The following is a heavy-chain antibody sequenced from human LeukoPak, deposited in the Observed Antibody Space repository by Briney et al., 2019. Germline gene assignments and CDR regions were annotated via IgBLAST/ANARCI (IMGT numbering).Heavy chain of an antibody. CDR2: SRNKANFYTT. CDR1: GFTFSDHY. D-gene: IGHD1-26*01. J-gene: IGHJ4*02. Sequence: SLRLSCVASGFTFSDHYIDWVSQPPGKGLEWVGRSRNKANFYTTEYAASVKARLTISRDDSKNSLNLQMNSLKTEDTAGYYCTRVPRGGTYFDYWGQGTLVTVSS. CDR3: TRVPRGGTYFDY. V-gene: IGHV3-72*01.